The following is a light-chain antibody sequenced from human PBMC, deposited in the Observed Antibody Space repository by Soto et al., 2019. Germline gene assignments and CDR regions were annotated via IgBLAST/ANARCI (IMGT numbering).Light chain of an antibody. CDR3: HVWDSSSEHV. CDR2: DDS. J-gene: IGLJ1*01. V-gene: IGLV3-21*02. Sequence: SYELTQPPSVSVAPGQTAKITCGGDKIGSKIVHWYQQKPGQAPVLVVDDDSDRPSGIPERFSGSNSGNTATLTISRVEAGDEADYFCHVWDSSSEHVFGTGTKVTVL. CDR1: KIGSKI.